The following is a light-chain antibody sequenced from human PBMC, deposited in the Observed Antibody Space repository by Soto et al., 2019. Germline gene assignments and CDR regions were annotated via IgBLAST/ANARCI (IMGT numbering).Light chain of an antibody. CDR3: QQSYSIPIT. CDR2: AAS. V-gene: IGKV1-39*01. CDR1: QTIGIY. J-gene: IGKJ5*01. Sequence: DMQMTQSPSSLSASVGDRFTVTCLASQTIGIYLNWYQQKPGKAPKFLMCAASNLKGGVPSRFSGSGSGTYFTLTITSLQPEDFATYYCQQSYSIPITFGQGTRLEIK.